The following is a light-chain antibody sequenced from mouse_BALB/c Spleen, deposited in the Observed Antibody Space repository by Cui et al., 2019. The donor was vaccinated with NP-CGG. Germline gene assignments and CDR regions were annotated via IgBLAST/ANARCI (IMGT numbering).Light chain of an antibody. Sequence: AVAPQDSALTKLPGETVTLTCRSSTGAVTTSNYANWVQEKPDHLFTGLIGGTNNRAPGVPARFSGSLIGDKAALTITGAQTEDEAIYFCALWYSNHWVFGGGTKLTVL. CDR2: GTN. CDR3: ALWYSNHWV. V-gene: IGLV1*01. CDR1: TGAVTTSNY. J-gene: IGLJ1*01.